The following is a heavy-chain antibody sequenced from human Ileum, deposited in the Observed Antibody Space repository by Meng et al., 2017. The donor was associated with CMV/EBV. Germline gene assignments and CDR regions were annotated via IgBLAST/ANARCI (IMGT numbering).Heavy chain of an antibody. J-gene: IGHJ4*02. CDR1: GGSVSSNY. CDR2: IYNSENT. V-gene: IGHV4-59*02. CDR3: ARWSAIMEPVDY. Sequence: CTVSGGSVSSNYWSWIRQPPRKGLEWIGYIYNSENTNYSPSLKSRVTISVDTSKNQFSLNLRSVTAADTAVYYCARWSAIMEPVDYWGQGTLVTVSS. D-gene: IGHD1-26*01.